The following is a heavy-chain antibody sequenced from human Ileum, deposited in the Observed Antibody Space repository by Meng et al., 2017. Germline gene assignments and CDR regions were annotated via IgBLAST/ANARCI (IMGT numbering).Heavy chain of an antibody. CDR1: GGSFSGSY. CDR2: INHSGST. CDR3: ARDLVTMVRGGAYYYYGMDV. Sequence: QVRRTPWGAGLLKPSETLSLTCAVYGGSFSGSYWSWIRQPPGKGLEWIGEINHSGSTNYNPPLKSRVTISVDTSKNQFSLKLSSVTAADTAVYYCARDLVTMVRGGAYYYYGMDVWGQGTTVTVSS. J-gene: IGHJ6*02. V-gene: IGHV4-34*01. D-gene: IGHD3-10*01.